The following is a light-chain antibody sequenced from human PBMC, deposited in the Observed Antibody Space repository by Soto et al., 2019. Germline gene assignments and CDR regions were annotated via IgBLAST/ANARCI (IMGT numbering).Light chain of an antibody. V-gene: IGKV3-11*01. CDR3: QQRSNWPPIT. CDR1: QRVSSY. Sequence: EIVLTQSPATLSLSPGERATLSCRASQRVSSYLAWYQQKPGQAPRLLIYDASNRATGIPARFSGSGSGTDFTLNISSLKPEDFAVYYCQQRSNWPPITFGQGTRLEI. CDR2: DAS. J-gene: IGKJ5*01.